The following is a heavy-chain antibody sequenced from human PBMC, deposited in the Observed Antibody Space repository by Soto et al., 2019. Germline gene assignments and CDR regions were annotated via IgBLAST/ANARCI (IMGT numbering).Heavy chain of an antibody. CDR1: GGSFSGYY. D-gene: IGHD3-9*01. CDR2: INHSGST. CDR3: ARIVDILTDYSAYYFDY. J-gene: IGHJ4*02. Sequence: SETLSLTCAVYGGSFSGYYWSWIRQPPGKGLKWIGEINHSGSTNYNPSLKSRVTISVDTSKNQFSLKLSSVTASDTAVYFCARIVDILTDYSAYYFDYWGQGTLVTVSS. V-gene: IGHV4-34*01.